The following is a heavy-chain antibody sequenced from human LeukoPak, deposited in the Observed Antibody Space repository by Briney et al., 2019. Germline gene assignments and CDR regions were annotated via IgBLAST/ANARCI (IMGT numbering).Heavy chain of an antibody. J-gene: IGHJ5*02. V-gene: IGHV1-18*01. CDR3: ARDRPCSQCDNWFDP. D-gene: IGHD4/OR15-4a*01. CDR2: ISAYNGNT. CDR1: GYTFTSYG. Sequence: GASVKVSCKASGYTFTSYGISWVRQAPGQGLEWMGWISAYNGNTNYAQKLQGRVTMTTDTSTSTAYMELRSLRSDDTAVYYCARDRPCSQCDNWFDPWGQGTLVTVSS.